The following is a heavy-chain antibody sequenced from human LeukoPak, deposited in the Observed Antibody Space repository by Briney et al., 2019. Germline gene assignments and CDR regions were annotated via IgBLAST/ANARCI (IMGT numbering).Heavy chain of an antibody. CDR3: ARGTAVAGT. CDR2: IYYSGST. D-gene: IGHD6-19*01. Sequence: PSETLSLTCTVSGDSISNYYWSWIRQPPGKGLEWIGYIYYSGSTNYNPSLKSRVTISVDTSKNQFPLRLSSVTAADTAVYYCARGTAVAGTWGQGTLVTVSS. CDR1: GDSISNYY. J-gene: IGHJ5*02. V-gene: IGHV4-59*01.